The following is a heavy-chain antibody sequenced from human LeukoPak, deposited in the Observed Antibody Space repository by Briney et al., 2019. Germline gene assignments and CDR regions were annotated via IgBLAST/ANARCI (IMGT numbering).Heavy chain of an antibody. CDR3: ARDAPYYDILTGYQDYYYGMDV. J-gene: IGHJ6*02. D-gene: IGHD3-9*01. CDR1: GYTFTGYY. V-gene: IGHV1-2*02. Sequence: VASVKVSCKASGYTFTGYYMHWVRQAPGQRLEWMGWINPNSGGTNYAQKFQGRVTMTRDTSISTAYMELSRLRSDDTAVYYCARDAPYYDILTGYQDYYYGMDVWGQGTTVTVSS. CDR2: INPNSGGT.